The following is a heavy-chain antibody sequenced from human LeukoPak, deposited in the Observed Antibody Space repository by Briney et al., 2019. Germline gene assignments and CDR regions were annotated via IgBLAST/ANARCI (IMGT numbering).Heavy chain of an antibody. CDR2: ISAYNGNT. D-gene: IGHD6-19*01. CDR3: ATAHSGWYYFHY. Sequence: GASVKVPCKASGNTFTSYGISWVRQAPGQGLEWMGWISAYNGNTNYAQKFQGRVTMTTDTSTSTAYMELRSLRSDDTAVYYCATAHSGWYYFHYWGQGTLVTVSS. V-gene: IGHV1-18*01. J-gene: IGHJ4*02. CDR1: GNTFTSYG.